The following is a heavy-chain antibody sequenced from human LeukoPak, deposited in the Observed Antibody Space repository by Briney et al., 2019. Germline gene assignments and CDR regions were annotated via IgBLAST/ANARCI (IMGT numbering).Heavy chain of an antibody. V-gene: IGHV4-59*08. D-gene: IGHD5-24*01. J-gene: IGHJ4*02. CDR3: ARAGRDGYTFDY. Sequence: SETLSLTCTVSGGSISSYYWSWIRQPPGKGLEWIGYIYYSGSTNYNPSLKSRATISVDTSKNQFSLKLSSVTAADTAVYYCARAGRDGYTFDYWGQGTLVTVSS. CDR2: IYYSGST. CDR1: GGSISSYY.